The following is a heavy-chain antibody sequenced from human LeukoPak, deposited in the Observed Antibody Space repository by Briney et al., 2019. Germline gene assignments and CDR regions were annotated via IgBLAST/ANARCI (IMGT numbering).Heavy chain of an antibody. CDR2: IYYSGST. V-gene: IGHV4-59*05. D-gene: IGHD5-18*01. CDR3: ARQVVDTAMVPLDY. J-gene: IGHJ4*02. CDR1: GGSISSYY. Sequence: SETLSLTCTVSGGSISSYYWSWIRQPAGKGLEWIGSIYYSGSTYYNPSLKSRVTISVDTSKNQFSLKLSSVTAADTAVYYCARQVVDTAMVPLDYWGQGTLVTVSS.